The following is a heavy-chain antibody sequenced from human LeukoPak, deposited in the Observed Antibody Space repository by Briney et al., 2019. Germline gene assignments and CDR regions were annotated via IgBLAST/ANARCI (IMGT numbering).Heavy chain of an antibody. Sequence: GASVKVSCKASGYTFTGYYIHWVRQAPGQGLEWMGWINPNSGGTNYAQKFQGRVTMTRDTSISTAYMELSRLRSDDTAVYYCARGSMRTDFYDFWSGTEDYWGQGSLVTVSS. CDR3: ARGSMRTDFYDFWSGTEDY. V-gene: IGHV1-2*02. CDR1: GYTFTGYY. D-gene: IGHD3-3*01. J-gene: IGHJ4*02. CDR2: INPNSGGT.